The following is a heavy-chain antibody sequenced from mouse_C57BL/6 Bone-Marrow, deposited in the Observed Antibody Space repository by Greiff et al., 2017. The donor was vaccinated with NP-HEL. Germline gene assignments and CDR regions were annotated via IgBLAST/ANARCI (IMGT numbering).Heavy chain of an antibody. V-gene: IGHV1-81*01. CDR3: ARSSTTVCY. CDR1: GYTFTSYG. Sequence: VQLQESGAELARPGASVKLSCKASGYTFTSYGISWVTQRTGQGLEWIGEIYPRSGYTYYNEKFKGKATLTADKSSSTAYMELRSLTSEDSSVYFCARSSTTVCYWGQGTTLTVSS. D-gene: IGHD1-1*01. J-gene: IGHJ2*01. CDR2: IYPRSGYT.